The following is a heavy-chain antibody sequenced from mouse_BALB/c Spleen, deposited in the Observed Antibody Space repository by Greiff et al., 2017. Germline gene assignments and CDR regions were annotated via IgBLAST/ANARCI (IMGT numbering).Heavy chain of an antibody. CDR2: ISSGSSTI. CDR1: GFTFSSFG. J-gene: IGHJ2*01. CDR3: ARSYYVDY. V-gene: IGHV5-17*02. Sequence: EVKLQESGGGLVQPGGSRKLSCAASGFTFSSFGMHWVRQAPEKGLEWVAYISSGSSTIYYADTVKGRFTISRDNPKNTLFLQMTSLRSEDTAMYYCARSYYVDYWGQGTTLTVSS.